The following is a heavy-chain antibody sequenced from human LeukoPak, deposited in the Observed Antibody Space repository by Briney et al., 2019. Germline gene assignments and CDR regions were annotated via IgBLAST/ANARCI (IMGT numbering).Heavy chain of an antibody. CDR2: INHSGST. CDR1: GGSFSGYY. D-gene: IGHD3-10*01. J-gene: IGHJ5*02. V-gene: IGHV4-34*01. CDR3: ARGLTTYYYGSGRSMSWFDP. Sequence: SETLSLTCAVYGGSFSGYYWSRIRQPPGKGLEWIGEINHSGSTNYNPSLKSRVTISVDTSKNQFSLKLSSVTAADTAVYYCARGLTTYYYGSGRSMSWFDPWGQGTLVTVSS.